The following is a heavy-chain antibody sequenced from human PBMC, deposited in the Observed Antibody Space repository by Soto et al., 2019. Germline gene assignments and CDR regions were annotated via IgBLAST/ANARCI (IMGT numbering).Heavy chain of an antibody. Sequence: SSETLSLTCSVSGGSISSAGHYWTWIRQQPGKGLEWIGYIYYSGSTDYNPSLKSRVTISVDRSKNQFSLNLSSVTAADTAIYYCARESGGYDSSTRYGLDVWGQGTTVTVYS. V-gene: IGHV4-31*03. CDR2: IYYSGST. D-gene: IGHD6-25*01. CDR1: GGSISSAGHY. J-gene: IGHJ6*02. CDR3: ARESGGYDSSTRYGLDV.